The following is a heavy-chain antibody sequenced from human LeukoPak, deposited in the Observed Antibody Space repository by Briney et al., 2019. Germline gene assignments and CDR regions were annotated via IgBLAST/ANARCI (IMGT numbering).Heavy chain of an antibody. V-gene: IGHV4-34*01. CDR1: GGSFSGYY. J-gene: IGHJ6*03. CDR2: INHSGST. CDR3: ARLFYYYYYMDV. Sequence: PSETLSLTCAVYGGSFSGYYWSWIRQPPGKGLEWIGVINHSGSTNYNPSLKSRVTISVDTSKNQFSLKLSSVTAADTAVYYCARLFYYYYYMDVWGKGTTVTVSS. D-gene: IGHD3-10*01.